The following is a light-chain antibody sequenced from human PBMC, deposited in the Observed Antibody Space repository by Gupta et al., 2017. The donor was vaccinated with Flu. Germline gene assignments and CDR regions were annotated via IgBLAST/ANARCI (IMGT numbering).Light chain of an antibody. CDR2: TAS. CDR1: QDISTW. Sequence: DIQMTQSPSTLSASLGGRVTITCRTRQDISTWLAWYQQKPGKAPKLMIFTASTLHSGVPSRFTGSGSETEFILTITNLQPDDSATYYCQQYKSLPYTFGQGTKLEIK. CDR3: QQYKSLPYT. V-gene: IGKV1-5*03. J-gene: IGKJ2*01.